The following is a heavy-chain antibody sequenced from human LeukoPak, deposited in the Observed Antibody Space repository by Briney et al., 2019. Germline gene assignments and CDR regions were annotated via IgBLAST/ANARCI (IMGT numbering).Heavy chain of an antibody. V-gene: IGHV4-39*01. CDR1: GGSISSSSYY. J-gene: IGHJ4*02. Sequence: SETLSLTCTVSGGSISSSSYYWGWIRQPPVKGLEWIGSIYYSGSTYYNPSLKSRVTISVDTSKNQFSLKLSSVTAADTAVYYCARHYYGSGSYYNPREFDYWGQGTLVTVSS. CDR2: IYYSGST. CDR3: ARHYYGSGSYYNPREFDY. D-gene: IGHD3-10*01.